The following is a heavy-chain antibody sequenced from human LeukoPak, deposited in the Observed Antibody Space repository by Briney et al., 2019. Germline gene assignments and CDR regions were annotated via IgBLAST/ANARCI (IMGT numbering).Heavy chain of an antibody. V-gene: IGHV1-18*01. CDR2: ISAYNGNT. CDR1: GYTFTSYG. Sequence: ASVKVSCKASGYTFTSYGISWVRQAPGQGLEWMGWISAYNGNTNYAQKLQGRVTTTTDTSTSTAYMELRSLRSDDTAVYYCARDSYCSSTSCYSYYYYYMDVWGKGTTVTVSS. D-gene: IGHD2-2*01. CDR3: ARDSYCSSTSCYSYYYYYMDV. J-gene: IGHJ6*03.